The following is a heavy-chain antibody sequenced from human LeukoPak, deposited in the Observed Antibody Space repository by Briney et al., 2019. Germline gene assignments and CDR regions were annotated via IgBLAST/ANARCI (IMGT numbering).Heavy chain of an antibody. J-gene: IGHJ4*02. V-gene: IGHV3-7*01. Sequence: GGSLRLSCAAPGFTFSSYWMSWVRQAPGKGLEWVANIKQDGCEKYYVDSVKGRLTISRDNAKNSLYLQMNSLRAEDTAVYYCARGPGTMVRGVIITYFDYRGQGTLVTVSS. CDR3: ARGPGTMVRGVIITYFDY. D-gene: IGHD3-10*01. CDR1: GFTFSSYW. CDR2: IKQDGCEK.